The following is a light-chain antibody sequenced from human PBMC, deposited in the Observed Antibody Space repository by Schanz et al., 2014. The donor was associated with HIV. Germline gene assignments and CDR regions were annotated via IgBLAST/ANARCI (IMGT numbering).Light chain of an antibody. V-gene: IGLV2-14*03. CDR1: SSDIGGYNV. Sequence: QSALTQPASVSGAPGQSITLSCTGTSSDIGGYNVVSWYQQHPDKAPKLIIYDVTTRPSGISSRFSGSKSGNTAYLTISGLLAEDEADYYCSSKRSGDTTPFVFGSGTKLTVL. CDR3: SSKRSGDTTPFV. J-gene: IGLJ1*01. CDR2: DVT.